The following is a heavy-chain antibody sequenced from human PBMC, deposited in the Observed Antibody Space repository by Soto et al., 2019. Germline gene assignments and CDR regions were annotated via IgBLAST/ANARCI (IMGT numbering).Heavy chain of an antibody. D-gene: IGHD3-3*01. CDR3: AKQYEFGGLEDY. CDR1: GFTFRSHG. Sequence: QVQLVESGGGVVQPGTSLRLSCAASGFTFRSHGMHWVRQVPGKGLEWVAAISNDGRSKYYADSVKGRFSISRDNSENTMYLQMNSLRVEDTAKYYCAKQYEFGGLEDYWGQGTLVTVSS. V-gene: IGHV3-30*18. CDR2: ISNDGRSK. J-gene: IGHJ4*02.